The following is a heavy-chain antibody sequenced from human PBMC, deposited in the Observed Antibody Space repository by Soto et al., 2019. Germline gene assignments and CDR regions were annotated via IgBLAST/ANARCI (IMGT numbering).Heavy chain of an antibody. CDR2: INGGNGQT. CDR3: ARDPYDYDSSGYFSGYFHP. V-gene: IGHV1-3*01. CDR1: GYTFSSYA. J-gene: IGHJ1*01. Sequence: GASVKVSCKASGYTFSSYALHWVRQAPGQRLEWMGWINGGNGQTKYSQKFQGRVTFTRDTSASTAYLDLSSLRSEDTAVYYCARDPYDYDSSGYFSGYFHPWGQGTQVTV. D-gene: IGHD3-22*01.